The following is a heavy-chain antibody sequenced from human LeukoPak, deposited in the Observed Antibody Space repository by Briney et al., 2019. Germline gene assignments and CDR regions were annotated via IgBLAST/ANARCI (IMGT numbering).Heavy chain of an antibody. J-gene: IGHJ4*02. V-gene: IGHV1-2*02. D-gene: IGHD3-10*01. Sequence: GASVKVSCEASGYTFNAFFIHWVRQAPGQGLEWLGWINPHSGDTTYAQNFQGRVTMTRDTSISTIYMEVTSLISDDTAIYYCARAYANYGDYWGQGTLVTVSS. CDR3: ARAYANYGDY. CDR1: GYTFNAFF. CDR2: INPHSGDT.